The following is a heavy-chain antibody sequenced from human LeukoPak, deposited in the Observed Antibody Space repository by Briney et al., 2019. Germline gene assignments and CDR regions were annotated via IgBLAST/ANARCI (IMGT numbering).Heavy chain of an antibody. CDR2: ISSSSSYI. CDR3: ASQLVGATGLDY. J-gene: IGHJ4*02. D-gene: IGHD1-26*01. Sequence: GGSLRLSCAASGFTFSSYSMNWVRQAPGKGLEWVSSISSSSSYIYYADSVKGRFTISRDNAKNSLYLQMNSLRAEDTAVCYCASQLVGATGLDYWGQGTLVTVSS. V-gene: IGHV3-21*01. CDR1: GFTFSSYS.